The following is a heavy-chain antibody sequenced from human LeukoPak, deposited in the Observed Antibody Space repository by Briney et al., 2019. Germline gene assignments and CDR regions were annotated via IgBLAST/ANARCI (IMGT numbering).Heavy chain of an antibody. D-gene: IGHD1-26*01. Sequence: PSGTLSLTCTVSGCSISSYAMSWIRQPAGKGLEYIGPIYSTGNTNYNPSLKKRVTIAVEKSNNQLSLKLTSVTGADTALFFCARGPGYTGSYSIDYWGQGTLVTVSS. CDR2: IYSTGNT. J-gene: IGHJ4*02. CDR1: GCSISSYA. CDR3: ARGPGYTGSYSIDY. V-gene: IGHV4-4*07.